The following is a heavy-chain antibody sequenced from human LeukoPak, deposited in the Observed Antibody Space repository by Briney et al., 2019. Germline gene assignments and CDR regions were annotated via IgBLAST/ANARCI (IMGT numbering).Heavy chain of an antibody. V-gene: IGHV3-53*01. J-gene: IGHJ4*02. D-gene: IGHD3-3*01. CDR2: IYSGGST. CDR3: ARIYRSSGAVDY. CDR1: GFTVSSNY. Sequence: GGSLRLSCAASGFTVSSNYMSWVRQAPGKGLEWVSVIYSGGSTYYADSVKGRFTISGDNSKNTLYLQMNSLRAEDTAVYYCARIYRSSGAVDYWGQGTLVTVSS.